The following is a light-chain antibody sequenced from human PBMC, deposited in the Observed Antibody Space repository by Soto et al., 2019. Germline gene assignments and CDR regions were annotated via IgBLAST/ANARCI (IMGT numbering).Light chain of an antibody. CDR3: SSYAGSNNLV. J-gene: IGLJ3*02. Sequence: QSALTQPPSASGSPGQSVTISCTGPSSDVGGYNYVSWYQQHPGKAPKLMIYEVSTQPSGVPDRFSGSKSGNTASLTGSGLQAEDEADYYCSSYAGSNNLVFGGGTKLTVL. CDR1: SSDVGGYNY. V-gene: IGLV2-8*01. CDR2: EVS.